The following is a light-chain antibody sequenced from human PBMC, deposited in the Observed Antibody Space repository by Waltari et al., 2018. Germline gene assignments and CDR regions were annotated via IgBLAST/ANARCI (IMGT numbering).Light chain of an antibody. CDR3: QQYNNYPFT. J-gene: IGKJ3*01. CDR1: QSISSW. Sequence: DIHLTQSPSTLSASVGARVTISCRASQSISSWLAWYQQKPGKAPTLLIYNASSIESGVPSRFSGSGSGTEFTLTISSLQPDDFATYYCQQYNNYPFTFGPGTKVDIK. V-gene: IGKV1-5*03. CDR2: NAS.